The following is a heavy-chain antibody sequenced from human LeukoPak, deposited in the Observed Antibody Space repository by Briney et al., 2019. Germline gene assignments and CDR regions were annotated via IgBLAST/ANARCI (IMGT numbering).Heavy chain of an antibody. CDR1: GFTFSSYA. CDR3: AREGSSGWYFCCGMDV. D-gene: IGHD6-19*01. Sequence: GGSLRLSCAASGFTFSSYAMHWVRQAPGKGLEYVSAISSNGGSTYYANSVKGRFTISRDNSKNTLYLQMGSLRAEDMAVYYCAREGSSGWYFCCGMDVWGQGTTVTVSS. CDR2: ISSNGGST. J-gene: IGHJ6*02. V-gene: IGHV3-64*01.